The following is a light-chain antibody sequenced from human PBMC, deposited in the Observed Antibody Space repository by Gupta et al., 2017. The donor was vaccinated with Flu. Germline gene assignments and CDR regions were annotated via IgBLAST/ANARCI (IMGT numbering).Light chain of an antibody. CDR3: NSYAGCNTLI. J-gene: IGLJ2*01. V-gene: IGLV2-8*01. CDR1: SRDVGRFNY. Sequence: IAGTKSSRDVGRFNYVYWYQQQPDKAPKRVIYKATERPAGVPDRFSGSKSGNTASLTVSGLQAEDEADYYCNSYAGCNTLIFGGGTKLTVL. CDR2: KAT.